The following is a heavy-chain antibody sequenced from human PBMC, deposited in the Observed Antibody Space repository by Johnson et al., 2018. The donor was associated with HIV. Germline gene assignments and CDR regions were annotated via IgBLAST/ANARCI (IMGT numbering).Heavy chain of an antibody. D-gene: IGHD6-6*01. Sequence: VQLVESGGGLVQPGGSLRLSCAASGFTFSSYDMHWVRQATGKGLEWVSAISGSGGSTYYADSVKGRFTISRDNSKNTLYLQMNNLRAEDTAVYYCARSLPYSSSVGFDIWGQGTMVTVSS. J-gene: IGHJ3*02. V-gene: IGHV3-23*04. CDR1: GFTFSSYD. CDR3: ARSLPYSSSVGFDI. CDR2: ISGSGGST.